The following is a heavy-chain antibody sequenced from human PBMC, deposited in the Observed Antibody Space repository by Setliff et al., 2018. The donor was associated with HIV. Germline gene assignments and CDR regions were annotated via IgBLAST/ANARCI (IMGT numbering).Heavy chain of an antibody. J-gene: IGHJ6*04. D-gene: IGHD3-10*01. V-gene: IGHV1-8*01. CDR3: ARGKGVGGVVITGGLDV. CDR2: MNPNTGVS. Sequence: ASVTVSRKASGHTFTNVDIHWLRRATGQGLEWMGWMNPNTGVSGYALKFQARVTMTRDTSISTAYMELSSLTSEDTAVYYGARGKGVGGVVITGGLDVWGKGTTVTVSS. CDR1: GHTFTNVD.